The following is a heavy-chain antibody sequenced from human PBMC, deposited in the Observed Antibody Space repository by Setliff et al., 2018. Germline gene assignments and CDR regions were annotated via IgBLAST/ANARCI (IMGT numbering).Heavy chain of an antibody. D-gene: IGHD6-13*01. CDR2: IYHSGSS. J-gene: IGHJ4*02. CDR3: VRESRSTWYRRDF. V-gene: IGHV4-39*07. CDR1: GGSISSRSYY. Sequence: SETLSLTCTVSGGSISSRSYYWGWIRQPPGKGLEWIGSIYHSGSSYYNPSLRSRVTISVDTSKNQFSLILRSVTAADTAVYYCVRESRSTWYRRDFWGQGTLVTVSS.